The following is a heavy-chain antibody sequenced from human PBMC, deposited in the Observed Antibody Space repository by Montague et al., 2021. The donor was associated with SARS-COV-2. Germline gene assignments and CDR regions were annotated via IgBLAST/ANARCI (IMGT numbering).Heavy chain of an antibody. Sequence: SETLSLTCSVSGGSISSYYWSWIWQSPGKGLERIGYIFHSGITDYNSSLKSRVTISVDMSKYQISLQLNSVTAADSAVYYCARTEYNWNDWFDPWGQGTLVTVSS. D-gene: IGHD1-20*01. CDR1: GGSISSYY. V-gene: IGHV4-59*13. CDR2: IFHSGIT. CDR3: ARTEYNWNDWFDP. J-gene: IGHJ5*02.